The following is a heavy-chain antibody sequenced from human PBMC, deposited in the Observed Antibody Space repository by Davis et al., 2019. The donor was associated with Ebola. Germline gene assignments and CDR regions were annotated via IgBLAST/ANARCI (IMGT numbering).Heavy chain of an antibody. V-gene: IGHV3-30*02. CDR1: GFTFSSYG. CDR3: AKGGSGWPSDYSYGMGV. J-gene: IGHJ6*04. CDR2: IRYDANNK. D-gene: IGHD6-19*01. Sequence: GESLKISCAASGFTFSSYGMHWVRQAPGEGLEWVAFIRYDANNKYHADSVKGRFTISRDNSKNTLHLQMNSLRVEDTAVYYCAKGGSGWPSDYSYGMGVWGKGTTVTVSS.